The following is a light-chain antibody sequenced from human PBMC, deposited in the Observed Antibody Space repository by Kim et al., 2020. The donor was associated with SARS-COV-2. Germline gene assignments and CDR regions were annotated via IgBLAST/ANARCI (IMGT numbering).Light chain of an antibody. CDR2: GAS. CDR1: QSVSSN. V-gene: IGKV3-15*01. Sequence: EIVMTQSPATLSVSPGERATLSCRASQSVSSNLAWYQQKPGQAPRLLIYGASTRATGIPAMFSGSGSGTEFTLTISSLQSEDFAVYYCQQYNNWPLTFGGGTKVDIK. CDR3: QQYNNWPLT. J-gene: IGKJ4*01.